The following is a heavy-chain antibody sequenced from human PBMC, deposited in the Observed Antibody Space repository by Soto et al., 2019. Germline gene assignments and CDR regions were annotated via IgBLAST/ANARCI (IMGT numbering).Heavy chain of an antibody. CDR3: ARGATVTQFDY. D-gene: IGHD4-17*01. J-gene: IGHJ4*02. CDR2: GSYSGTT. CDR1: GVSVSSGSFY. Sequence: SETLSLTCTVSGVSVSSGSFYWAWIRQPPGKGLEWIGFGSYSGTTNYKPSLKSRVTISVDTSRSQISLKVSSLTAADTAVYYCARGATVTQFDYWGRGTLVTVSS. V-gene: IGHV4-61*01.